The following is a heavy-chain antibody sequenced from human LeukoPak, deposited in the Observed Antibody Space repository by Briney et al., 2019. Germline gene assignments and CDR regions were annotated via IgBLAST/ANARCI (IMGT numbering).Heavy chain of an antibody. CDR1: GYTFTGDY. J-gene: IGHJ4*02. CDR2: INPNSGGT. Sequence: ASVKVSCKASGYTFTGDYMHWVRQAPGQGLEWMGWINPNSGGTKYARKFRGRVTMTRDTSISTAYMELTSLRSDDTAVYYCARDLWEGSNSWIPYWGQGTLVTVSS. CDR3: ARDLWEGSNSWIPY. V-gene: IGHV1-2*02. D-gene: IGHD6-13*01.